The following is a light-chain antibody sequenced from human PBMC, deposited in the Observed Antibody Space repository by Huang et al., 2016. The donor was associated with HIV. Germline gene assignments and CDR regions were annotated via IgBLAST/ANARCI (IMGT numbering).Light chain of an antibody. Sequence: DIQMTQSPSTLSASVGDRVTITCRASEGISSWLAWYQQKPGRAPKRLIYKASTLETGVPSRFSGSGSGTEFTLTISRLQPDDFATYYCQQYHNYSTFGQGTKLEIK. CDR2: KAS. V-gene: IGKV1-5*03. CDR1: EGISSW. J-gene: IGKJ2*01. CDR3: QQYHNYST.